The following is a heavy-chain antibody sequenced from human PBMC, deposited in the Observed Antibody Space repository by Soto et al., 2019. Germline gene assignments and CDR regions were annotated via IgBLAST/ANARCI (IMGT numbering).Heavy chain of an antibody. CDR2: IYYIGTT. CDR3: ARNASGRGWFDY. Sequence: XETLSLTCTVSGGSVRSPSHYWSWIRQPPGKGLEWIGNIYYIGTTDYNPSLANRVTLLLDTSENQFSLKMRSVTVADTAVYYCARNASGRGWFDYWGQGHLVTVSS. D-gene: IGHD3-10*01. CDR1: GGSVRSPSHY. J-gene: IGHJ5*01. V-gene: IGHV4-61*01.